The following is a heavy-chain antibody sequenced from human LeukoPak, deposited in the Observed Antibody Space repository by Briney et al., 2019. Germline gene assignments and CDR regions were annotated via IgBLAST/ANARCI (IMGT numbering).Heavy chain of an antibody. J-gene: IGHJ4*02. V-gene: IGHV4-39*07. CDR1: GGSISSSRYY. CDR2: IYYSGST. Sequence: SQTLSLTCTVSGGSISSSRYYWGWIRQPPGKGLEWIGSIYYSGSTHYNPSLKRRVTISVDTSKNQCSLKLSSLTAPDTAVYYCARESYGSGSYYSGYWGQGTLVTVSS. D-gene: IGHD3-10*01. CDR3: ARESYGSGSYYSGY.